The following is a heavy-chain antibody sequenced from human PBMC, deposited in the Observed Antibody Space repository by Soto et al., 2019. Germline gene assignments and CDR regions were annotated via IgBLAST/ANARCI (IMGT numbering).Heavy chain of an antibody. CDR3: ASSNYYDNGFTHYYHGMDV. J-gene: IGHJ6*02. CDR1: GFTFSRYS. D-gene: IGHD3-22*01. V-gene: IGHV3-48*02. Sequence: GGSLRLSCAASGFTFSRYSMNWVRQAPGKGLEWVSYISSISSSIYYADSVKGRFTISRDNAKNSLYLQMNSLRDEDTAVYYFASSNYYDNGFTHYYHGMDVWGQGTTVTVSS. CDR2: ISSISSSI.